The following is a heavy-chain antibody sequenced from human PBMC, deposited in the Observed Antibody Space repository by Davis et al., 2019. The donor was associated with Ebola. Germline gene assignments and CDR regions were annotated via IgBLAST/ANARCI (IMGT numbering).Heavy chain of an antibody. Sequence: HSQTLSLTCAISGDSVSGNIPAWNWIRQSPSRGLEWLGRTYYNSKWYNDYAPSVRSRITINPDTSKNQFSLQLNSVTPEDTAVYYCSRGHWVRRAFDIWGQGTVVTVSS. CDR3: SRGHWVRRAFDI. D-gene: IGHD3-16*01. CDR1: GDSVSGNIPA. CDR2: TYYNSKWYN. V-gene: IGHV6-1*01. J-gene: IGHJ3*02.